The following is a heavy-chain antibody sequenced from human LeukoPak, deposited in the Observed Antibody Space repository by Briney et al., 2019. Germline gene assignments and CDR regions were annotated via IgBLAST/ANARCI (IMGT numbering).Heavy chain of an antibody. D-gene: IGHD6-13*01. V-gene: IGHV3-48*02. J-gene: IGHJ4*02. CDR1: GFTFSISS. CDR3: ARVYSAAAYYLDF. CDR2: ISSSSNTI. Sequence: GGSLRLSCAASGFTFSISSMSWVRQAPGKGLEWVSYISSSSNTIFYTDSVKGRFTISRDNAKNSLYLQMNSLRDEDTALYYCARVYSAAAYYLDFWGQGTLVTVS.